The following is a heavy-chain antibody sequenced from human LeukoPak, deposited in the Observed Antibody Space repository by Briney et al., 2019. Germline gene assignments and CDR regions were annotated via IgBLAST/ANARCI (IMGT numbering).Heavy chain of an antibody. CDR1: GYTFTSYG. CDR3: ARVVVPAAPTFNYYYYYMDV. J-gene: IGHJ6*03. D-gene: IGHD2-2*01. Sequence: ASVKVSCKASGYTFTSYGISWARQAPGQGLEWMGWISAYNGNTNYAQKLQGRVTMTTDTSTSTAYMELRSLRSDDTAVYYCARVVVPAAPTFNYYYYYMDVWGKGTTVTVSS. CDR2: ISAYNGNT. V-gene: IGHV1-18*01.